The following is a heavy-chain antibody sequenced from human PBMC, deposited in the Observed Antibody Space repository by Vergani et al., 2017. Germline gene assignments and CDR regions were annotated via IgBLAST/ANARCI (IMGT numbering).Heavy chain of an antibody. D-gene: IGHD5-18*01. CDR2: IYYSGST. CDR3: AREGDIGGYSYD. V-gene: IGHV4-39*07. J-gene: IGHJ4*02. Sequence: QLQLQESGPGLVKPSETLSLPCTVSGGSISSSSYYWGWIRQPPGKGLEWIGSIYYSGSTDYNPSLKSRVTISVDTSKNQFSLKLSSVTAADTAVYYCAREGDIGGYSYDWGQGTLVTVSS. CDR1: GGSISSSSYY.